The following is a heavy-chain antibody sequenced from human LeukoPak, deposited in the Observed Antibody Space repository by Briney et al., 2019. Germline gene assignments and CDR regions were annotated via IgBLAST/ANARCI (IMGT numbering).Heavy chain of an antibody. CDR1: GGSISSSNHY. J-gene: IGHJ6*03. D-gene: IGHD6-6*01. CDR3: ARHSSSSFAYYYYMDV. Sequence: YPSETLSLTCTVSGGSISSSNHYWGWIRQPPGKGLEWIGSIYYSGSTYYNPSLKSRVTISVDTSKNQFSLKLSSVTAADTAVYYCARHSSSSFAYYYYMDVWGKGTTVTVSS. CDR2: IYYSGST. V-gene: IGHV4-39*01.